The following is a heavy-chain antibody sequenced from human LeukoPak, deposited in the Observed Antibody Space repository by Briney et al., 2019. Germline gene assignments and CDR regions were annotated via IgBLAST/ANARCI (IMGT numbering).Heavy chain of an antibody. D-gene: IGHD6-6*01. J-gene: IGHJ6*02. Sequence: ASVKVSCKASGGTFSSFAISWVRQAPGQGLEWMGGIIPIFSTANSAQKFQGRVTITADESTSTAYMELSSLRSEDTAVYYCAREVQGSSRSGMDVWGQGTTVTVSS. CDR2: IIPIFSTA. V-gene: IGHV1-69*13. CDR1: GGTFSSFA. CDR3: AREVQGSSRSGMDV.